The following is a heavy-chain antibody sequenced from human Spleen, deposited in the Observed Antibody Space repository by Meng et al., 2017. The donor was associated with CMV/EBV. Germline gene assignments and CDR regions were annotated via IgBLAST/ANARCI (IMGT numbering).Heavy chain of an antibody. D-gene: IGHD2-2*02. V-gene: IGHV1-46*01. J-gene: IGHJ5*02. CDR2: IDPSTGST. Sequence: SVCPFTNYYIPWVRQAPGQGLAWMEIIDPSTGSTTYAQQFQGRVAMTRDTSTTTVYMELSGLRSEDTAVYYCAREPCRSTIRYRVVTSWGQGTLVTVSS. CDR1: VCPFTNYY. CDR3: AREPCRSTIRYRVVTS.